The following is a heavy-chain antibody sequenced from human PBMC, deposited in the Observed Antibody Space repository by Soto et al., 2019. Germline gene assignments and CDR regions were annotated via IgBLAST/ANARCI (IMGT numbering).Heavy chain of an antibody. CDR2: ISYDGSNK. CDR1: GFTFSSHG. CDR3: AKGDSYGYGYYFGY. J-gene: IGHJ4*02. V-gene: IGHV3-30*18. Sequence: QVQLVESGGGVVQPGRSLRLSCAASGFTFSSHGMHWVRQAPGKGLEWVAVISYDGSNKYYADSVKGRFTISRDNSKNPLYLQMNSLRAEDTAVYYCAKGDSYGYGYYFGYWGQGTLVTVSS. D-gene: IGHD5-18*01.